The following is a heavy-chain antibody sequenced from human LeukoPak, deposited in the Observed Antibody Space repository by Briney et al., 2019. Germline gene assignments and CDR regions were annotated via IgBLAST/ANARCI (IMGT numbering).Heavy chain of an antibody. CDR3: ARGTNSWPDY. D-gene: IGHD1-14*01. CDR1: GFSFSNYP. J-gene: IGHJ4*02. Sequence: GGSLRLSCAASGFSFSNYPMHWVRQAPGKGLEWVAFISYHGSNKFYADSVKGRFTISRDNSKNTLYLQMNSLGPEDTAVYYCARGTNSWPDYWGQGTLVTVSS. V-gene: IGHV3-30-3*01. CDR2: ISYHGSNK.